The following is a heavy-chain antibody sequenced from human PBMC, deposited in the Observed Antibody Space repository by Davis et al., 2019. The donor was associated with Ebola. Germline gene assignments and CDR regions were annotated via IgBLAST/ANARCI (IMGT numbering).Heavy chain of an antibody. CDR3: ARGAPPKLYYYGMDV. Sequence: GESLKISCAASGFSFSEFAMHWVRQAPGKGLDWVAVISYDGINKYLADSVQGRFTISRDNSKRNLFLQMGSLRPEDTAVYYCARGAPPKLYYYGMDVWGQGTTVTVSS. V-gene: IGHV3-30*03. CDR2: ISYDGINK. J-gene: IGHJ6*02. CDR1: GFSFSEFA.